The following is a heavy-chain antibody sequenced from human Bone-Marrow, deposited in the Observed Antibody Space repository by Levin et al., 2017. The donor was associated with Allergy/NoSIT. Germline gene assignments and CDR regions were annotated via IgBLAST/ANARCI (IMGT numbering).Heavy chain of an antibody. Sequence: ASVKVSCKASGYTFTSYAMHWVRQAPGQRLEWMGWINAGNGNTKYSQKFQGRVTITRDTSASTAYMELSSLRSEDTAVYYCARRPLWCSGGSCYIYFDYWGQGTLVTVSS. D-gene: IGHD2-15*01. CDR3: ARRPLWCSGGSCYIYFDY. V-gene: IGHV1-3*01. CDR2: INAGNGNT. CDR1: GYTFTSYA. J-gene: IGHJ4*02.